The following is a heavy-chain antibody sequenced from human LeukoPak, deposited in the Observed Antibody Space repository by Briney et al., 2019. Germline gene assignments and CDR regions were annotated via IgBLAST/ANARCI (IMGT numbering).Heavy chain of an antibody. J-gene: IGHJ4*02. V-gene: IGHV4-59*01. CDR1: GGSISIYY. D-gene: IGHD4-17*01. CDR2: IYYSGST. CDR3: ARHMKGRGLLTVTKYYFDY. Sequence: SETLSLTCTVSGGSISIYYWSWIRQPPGKGLEWIGYIYYSGSTNYNPSLKSRVTISVDTSKNQFSLKLSSVTAADTAVYYCARHMKGRGLLTVTKYYFDYWGQGTLVTVSS.